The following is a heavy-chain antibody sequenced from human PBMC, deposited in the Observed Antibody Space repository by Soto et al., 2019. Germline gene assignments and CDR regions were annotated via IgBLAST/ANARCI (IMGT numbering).Heavy chain of an antibody. D-gene: IGHD3-3*01. CDR1: GGSVSSGSYY. J-gene: IGHJ6*02. V-gene: IGHV4-61*01. Sequence: SETLSLTCTVSGGSVSSGSYYWSWIRQPPGKGLEWIGYIYYSGSTNYNPSLKSRVTISVDTSKNQFSLKLSSVTAADTAVYYCARSKSGPPRYYYYGMDVWGQGTTVTVSS. CDR3: ARSKSGPPRYYYYGMDV. CDR2: IYYSGST.